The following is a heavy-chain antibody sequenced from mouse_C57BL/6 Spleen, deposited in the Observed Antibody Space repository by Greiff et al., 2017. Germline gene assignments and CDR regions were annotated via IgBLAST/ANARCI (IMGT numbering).Heavy chain of an antibody. Sequence: EVQRVESGGGLVQPGGSMKLSCAASGFTFSDAWMDWVRQSPEKGLEWVAEIRNKANNHATYYAESVKGRFTISRDDSKSSVYLQMNSLRAEDTGIYYCTREGADGNYEYFDVWGTGTTVTVSS. CDR1: GFTFSDAW. D-gene: IGHD2-1*01. J-gene: IGHJ1*03. CDR2: IRNKANNHAT. CDR3: TREGADGNYEYFDV. V-gene: IGHV6-6*01.